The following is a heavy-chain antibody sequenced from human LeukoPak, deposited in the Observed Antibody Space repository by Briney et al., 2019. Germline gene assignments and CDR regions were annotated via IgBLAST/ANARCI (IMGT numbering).Heavy chain of an antibody. D-gene: IGHD3-10*01. J-gene: IGHJ6*02. CDR2: ISYEGSNT. V-gene: IGHV3-30*18. CDR3: AKVGGRNAESYYYGMNV. CDR1: GFPFSSYA. Sequence: PGGSLRLSCAASGFPFSSYAMHWVRQAPGKGLEWVAVISYEGSNTFYADSVKGRFTISRYNSKNTLYLRMNSLRGEDTAVYYCAKVGGRNAESYYYGMNVWGQGTTVTVSS.